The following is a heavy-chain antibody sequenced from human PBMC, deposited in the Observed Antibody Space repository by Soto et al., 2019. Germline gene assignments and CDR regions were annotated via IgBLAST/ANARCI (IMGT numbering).Heavy chain of an antibody. CDR3: ARGGRLSGGNWFDP. D-gene: IGHD3-10*01. Sequence: QVQLVESGGGVVQPGRSLRLSCAASGFTFSSYGMHWVRQAPGKGLEWVAVIWYDGSNKYYADSVKGRFTISRDNSKNTLYLQMNSLRAEDTAVYYCARGGRLSGGNWFDPWGQGTLVTVSS. V-gene: IGHV3-33*01. J-gene: IGHJ5*02. CDR1: GFTFSSYG. CDR2: IWYDGSNK.